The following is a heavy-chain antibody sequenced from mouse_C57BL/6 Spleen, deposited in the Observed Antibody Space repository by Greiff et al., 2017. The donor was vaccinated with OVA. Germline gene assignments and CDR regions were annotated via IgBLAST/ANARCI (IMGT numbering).Heavy chain of an antibody. CDR2: ISSGGSYT. V-gene: IGHV5-6*02. D-gene: IGHD4-1*01. CDR3: ARYSNWDDWYFDV. CDR1: GFTFSSYG. Sequence: EVKLEESGGDLVKPGGSLKLSCAASGFTFSSYGMSWVRQTPDKRLEWVATISSGGSYTYYPDSVKGRFTISRDNAKNTLYLQMSSLKSEVTAMYYCARYSNWDDWYFDVWGTGTTVTVSS. J-gene: IGHJ1*03.